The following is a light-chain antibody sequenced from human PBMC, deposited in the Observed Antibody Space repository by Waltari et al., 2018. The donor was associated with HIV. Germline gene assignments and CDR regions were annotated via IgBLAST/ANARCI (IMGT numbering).Light chain of an antibody. CDR2: DNG. CDR3: QSFDTSLSVV. Sequence: QSVLMQPPSVPGAPGRRVTLSCAGTNPNLGAGYNLRLAQQCPGRAPKCVIYDNGNRPAGVPDRFSGSKSGSSASLAITGLQAEDEADYYCQSFDTSLSVVFGGGTKVTVL. V-gene: IGLV1-40*01. J-gene: IGLJ2*01. CDR1: NPNLGAGYN.